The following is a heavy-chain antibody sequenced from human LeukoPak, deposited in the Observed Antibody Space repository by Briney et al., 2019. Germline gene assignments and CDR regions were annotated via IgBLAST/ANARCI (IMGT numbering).Heavy chain of an antibody. V-gene: IGHV1-69*13. D-gene: IGHD3-16*01. J-gene: IGHJ4*02. CDR3: AREAVFNSDYDRYPAFDS. Sequence: SVKVSCKASGGTFSTDAMSWVRQAPGQGLEWMGQIIPVYGATNLAQRFQGRVTITADESTSTVSMELSSLGSEDTAIYYCAREAVFNSDYDRYPAFDSWGQGTLATVSS. CDR1: GGTFSTDA. CDR2: IIPVYGAT.